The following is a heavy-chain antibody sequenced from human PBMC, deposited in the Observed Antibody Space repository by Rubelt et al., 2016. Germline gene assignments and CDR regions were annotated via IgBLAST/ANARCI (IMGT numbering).Heavy chain of an antibody. CDR2: IYYSGST. Sequence: QVQLQESGPGLVKPSETLSLTCTVSGGSISSSSYFWGWIRQPPGKGLEWIGYIYYSGSTNYNPSLKSRITISVDTSKNQFSRKLSSVTAADTAVYYCARHPGAATKVDYWGQGTLVTVSS. CDR1: GGSISSSSYF. CDR3: ARHPGAATKVDY. J-gene: IGHJ4*02. V-gene: IGHV4-61*05. D-gene: IGHD6-13*01.